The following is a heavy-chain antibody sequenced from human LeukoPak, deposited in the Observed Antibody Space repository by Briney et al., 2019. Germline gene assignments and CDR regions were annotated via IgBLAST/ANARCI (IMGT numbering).Heavy chain of an antibody. J-gene: IGHJ4*02. Sequence: GGFLRLSCAASGFTFSSYAMSWVRQAPGKGLEWVSAISGSGTGTYYADSVKGRFTLSRDNSKNTLYLQMNSPRAEDTAVYYCAKKGDYATSYHFDYWGQGTLVTVSS. V-gene: IGHV3-23*01. D-gene: IGHD2-2*01. CDR3: AKKGDYATSYHFDY. CDR2: ISGSGTGT. CDR1: GFTFSSYA.